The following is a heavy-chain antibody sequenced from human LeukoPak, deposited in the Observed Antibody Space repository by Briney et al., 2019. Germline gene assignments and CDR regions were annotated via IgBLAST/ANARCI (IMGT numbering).Heavy chain of an antibody. D-gene: IGHD3-3*01. V-gene: IGHV1-2*02. Sequence: ASVKVSCKASGYTFTGYYMHWVRQAPGQGLEWMGWINPNSGGTNYAQKFQGRVTMTRDTSISTAYMELSRLRSDDTAVYYCARETGAIFGVVTNWGQGTLVTVS. CDR1: GYTFTGYY. CDR2: INPNSGGT. J-gene: IGHJ4*02. CDR3: ARETGAIFGVVTN.